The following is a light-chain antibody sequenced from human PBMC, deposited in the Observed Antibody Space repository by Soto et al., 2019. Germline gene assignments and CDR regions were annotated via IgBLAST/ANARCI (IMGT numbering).Light chain of an antibody. V-gene: IGKV3-20*01. CDR3: QQYGSSPLT. Sequence: EIVLKQSQGSLSLSPGERAPLSSRASQSVSSNYLAWYQQKPGQAPKVLIYRASIRATCIPDRFTGSGSGTDFTLTISRLEPEDFAVYYCQQYGSSPLTFGRGTKGDIK. J-gene: IGKJ4*01. CDR1: QSVSSNY. CDR2: RAS.